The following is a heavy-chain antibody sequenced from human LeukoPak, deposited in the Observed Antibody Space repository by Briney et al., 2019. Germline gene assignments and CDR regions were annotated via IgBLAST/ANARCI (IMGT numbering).Heavy chain of an antibody. Sequence: GSLRLSCAASGFTFSSYWMSWVRQAPGKGLEWVANIKQDGSEKYYVDSVKGRFTISRDSAKNSLYLQMNSLRAEDTAVYYCARVGPADYYDSSGVYYYYYYMDVWGKGTTVTVSS. J-gene: IGHJ6*03. V-gene: IGHV3-7*01. CDR3: ARVGPADYYDSSGVYYYYYYMDV. CDR1: GFTFSSYW. D-gene: IGHD3-22*01. CDR2: IKQDGSEK.